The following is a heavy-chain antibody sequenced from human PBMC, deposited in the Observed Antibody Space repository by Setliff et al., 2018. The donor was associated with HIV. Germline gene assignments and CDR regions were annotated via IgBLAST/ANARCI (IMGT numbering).Heavy chain of an antibody. J-gene: IGHJ6*03. CDR2: IRGKDYGGTT. CDR1: GFTFGEYA. V-gene: IGHV3-49*04. Sequence: GGSLRLSCTASGFTFGEYAMSWVRQAPGKGLEWVGFIRGKDYGGTTEYAASVKDRFSISRDDSKSIAYLQMNSLKTEDTAMYFCTRASRGDYFGSGSYAYYYYMDVWGKGTTVTVSS. D-gene: IGHD3-10*01. CDR3: TRASRGDYFGSGSYAYYYYMDV.